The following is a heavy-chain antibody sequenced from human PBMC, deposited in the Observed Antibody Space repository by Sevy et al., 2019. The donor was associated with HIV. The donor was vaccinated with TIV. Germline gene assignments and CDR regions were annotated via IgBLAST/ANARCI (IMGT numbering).Heavy chain of an antibody. CDR2: ISSSSYI. D-gene: IGHD2-2*01. CDR3: ARDGGCSSTSCLLYFDS. CDR1: GFTFSRYS. J-gene: IGHJ4*02. Sequence: GGSLRLSCAASGFTFSRYSMNWVRQAPGKGLEWVSSISSSSYIYYADSVKGRFTISRDNAKNSLYLQMNSLRVEDTAVYYCARDGGCSSTSCLLYFDSWGQGTLVTVSS. V-gene: IGHV3-21*01.